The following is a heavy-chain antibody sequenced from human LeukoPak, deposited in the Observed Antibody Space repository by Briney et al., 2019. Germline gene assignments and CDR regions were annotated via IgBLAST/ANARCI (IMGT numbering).Heavy chain of an antibody. CDR2: ISTSGRYI. V-gene: IGHV3-21*01. D-gene: IGHD5-24*01. CDR1: GLTFSGYT. J-gene: IGHJ4*02. Sequence: GGSLRLSCAASGLTFSGYTMNWVRQAPGKGLQWVSSISTSGRYIYYAGSLKGRFTISRDNGKNSLYLQMNSLSAEDTALYYCARRIDGYNTNYFDYWGQGTLVTVSS. CDR3: ARRIDGYNTNYFDY.